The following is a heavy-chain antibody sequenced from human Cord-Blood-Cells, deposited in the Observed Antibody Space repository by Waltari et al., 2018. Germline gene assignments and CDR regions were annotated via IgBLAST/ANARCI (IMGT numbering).Heavy chain of an antibody. Sequence: QVQLQQWGAGLLKPSETLSLTCAVYGGSFSGYYWSWIRQPPGKGLEWIGEIKHSGSTNYNPSLKSRVTISVDTSKNQFSLKLSSVTAADTAVYYCARVTDFGSGYYYGMDVWGQGTTVTVSS. V-gene: IGHV4-34*01. CDR3: ARVTDFGSGYYYGMDV. J-gene: IGHJ6*02. CDR1: GGSFSGYY. CDR2: IKHSGST. D-gene: IGHD3-3*01.